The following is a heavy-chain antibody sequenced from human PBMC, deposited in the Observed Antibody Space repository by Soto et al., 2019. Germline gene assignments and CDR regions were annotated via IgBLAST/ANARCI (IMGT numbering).Heavy chain of an antibody. Sequence: EVQLVESGGGLVQPGGSLRLSCAASGFTFSSYSMNWVRQAPGKGLEWVSYISSSSSTIYYADSVKGRFTISRDNAKNSLYLQMNSLRDEDTAVYYCARDRNDFWSGYSFDYWGPGTLVTVSS. CDR3: ARDRNDFWSGYSFDY. J-gene: IGHJ4*02. CDR1: GFTFSSYS. V-gene: IGHV3-48*02. CDR2: ISSSSSTI. D-gene: IGHD3-3*01.